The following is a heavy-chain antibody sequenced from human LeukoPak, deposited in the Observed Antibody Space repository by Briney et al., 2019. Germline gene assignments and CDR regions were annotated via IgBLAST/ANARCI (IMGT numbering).Heavy chain of an antibody. V-gene: IGHV4-34*01. CDR2: INHSGST. J-gene: IGHJ4*02. CDR3: ARRDMLLWFGELLRTPPFDY. D-gene: IGHD3-10*01. Sequence: ETLSLTCAVYGGSFSGYYWSWIRQPPGKGLEWIGEINHSGSTNYSPSLKSRVTISVDTSKNQFSLKLSSVTAADTAVYYCARRDMLLWFGELLRTPPFDYWGQGTLVTVSS. CDR1: GGSFSGYY.